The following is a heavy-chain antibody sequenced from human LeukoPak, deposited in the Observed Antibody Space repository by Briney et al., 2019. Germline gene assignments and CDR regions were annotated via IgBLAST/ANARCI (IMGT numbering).Heavy chain of an antibody. CDR3: ARDGDYYGSGSYHDY. Sequence: ASVKVSCKASGGTFSSYAISWVRQALGQGLEWMGRIIPIFGTANYAQKFQGRVTITTDESTSTAYMELSSLRSEDTAVYYCARDGDYYGSGSYHDYWGQGTLVTVSS. CDR2: IIPIFGTA. V-gene: IGHV1-69*05. J-gene: IGHJ4*02. D-gene: IGHD3-10*01. CDR1: GGTFSSYA.